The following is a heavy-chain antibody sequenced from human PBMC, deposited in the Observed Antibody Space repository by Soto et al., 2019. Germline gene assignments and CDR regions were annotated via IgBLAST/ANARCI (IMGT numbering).Heavy chain of an antibody. CDR3: AKGQKAPPNWGRYWYFDL. CDR2: ISYDGSNK. Sequence: QVQLVESGGGVVQPGRSLRLSCAASGFTFSSYGMHWVRQAPGKGLEWVAVISYDGSNKYYADSVKGRLTISRDNSMNTLYLQMNSLRAEDTAVYYCAKGQKAPPNWGRYWYFDLWGRGTLVTVSS. V-gene: IGHV3-30*18. J-gene: IGHJ2*01. CDR1: GFTFSSYG. D-gene: IGHD7-27*01.